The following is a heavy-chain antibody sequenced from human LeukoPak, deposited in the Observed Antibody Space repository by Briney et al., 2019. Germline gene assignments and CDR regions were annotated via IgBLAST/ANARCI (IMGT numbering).Heavy chain of an antibody. CDR3: ASYCSGGSCYSALDY. J-gene: IGHJ4*02. CDR1: GGTFSSYA. CDR2: IIPIFGTA. V-gene: IGHV1-69*05. Sequence: GASVKVSCKASGGTFSSYAISWVRQAPGQGLEWMGGIIPIFGTANYAQKLQGRVTITTDESTSTAYMELSSLRSEDTAVYYCASYCSGGSCYSALDYWGQGTLVTVSS. D-gene: IGHD2-15*01.